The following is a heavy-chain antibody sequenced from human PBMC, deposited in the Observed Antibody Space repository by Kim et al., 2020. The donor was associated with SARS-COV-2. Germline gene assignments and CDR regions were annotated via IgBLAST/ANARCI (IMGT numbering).Heavy chain of an antibody. CDR3: GSGYYFHYCYYGMDV. J-gene: IGHJ6*02. D-gene: IGHD3-22*01. CDR2: INHSGST. Sequence: SETLSLTCAVYGGSFSGYYWSWIRQPPGKGLEWIGEINHSGSTNYNPSLKSRVTITVETTKNQFSLKLSSVTAADTSVYYCGSGYYFHYCYYGMDVWGQGTTVTVSS. CDR1: GGSFSGYY. V-gene: IGHV4-34*01.